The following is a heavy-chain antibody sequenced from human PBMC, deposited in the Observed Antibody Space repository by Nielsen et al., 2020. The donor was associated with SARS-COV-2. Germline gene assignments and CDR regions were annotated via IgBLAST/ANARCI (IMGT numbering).Heavy chain of an antibody. CDR2: IRSKANSYAT. D-gene: IGHD3-22*01. J-gene: IGHJ4*02. Sequence: GGSLRLSCAASGFTFSGSAMHWVRQASGKGLEWVGRIRSKANSYATAYAASVKGRFTISRDDSKNTAYLQMNSLKTEDTAVYYCTKAVPNTMTDYYFYYWGQGTLVTVSS. V-gene: IGHV3-73*01. CDR3: TKAVPNTMTDYYFYY. CDR1: GFTFSGSA.